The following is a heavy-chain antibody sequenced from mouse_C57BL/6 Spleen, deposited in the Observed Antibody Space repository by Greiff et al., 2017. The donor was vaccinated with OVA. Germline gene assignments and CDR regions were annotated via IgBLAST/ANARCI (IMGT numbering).Heavy chain of an antibody. CDR3: AREGEGLAD. CDR2: IYPGDGDT. CDR1: GYAFSSSW. J-gene: IGHJ3*01. Sequence: VQLQQSGPELVKPGASVKISCKASGYAFSSSWMNWVKQRPGKGLEWIGRIYPGDGDTNYNGKFKGKATLTADKSSSTAYMQLSSLTSEDSAVYFCAREGEGLADWGQGTLVTVSA. V-gene: IGHV1-82*01.